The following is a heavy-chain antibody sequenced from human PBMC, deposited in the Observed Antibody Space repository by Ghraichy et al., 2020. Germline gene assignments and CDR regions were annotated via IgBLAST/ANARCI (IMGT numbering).Heavy chain of an antibody. CDR1: GFTFSSYW. CDR2: IKQDGSEK. D-gene: IGHD6-19*01. J-gene: IGHJ4*02. Sequence: GGSLRLSCAASGFTFSSYWMSWVRQAPGKGLEWVANIKQDGSEKYYVDSVKGRFTISRDNAKNSLYLQMNSLRAEDTAVYYCARDNWSSGWQIIREEVPYFDYWGQGTLVTVSS. V-gene: IGHV3-7*01. CDR3: ARDNWSSGWQIIREEVPYFDY.